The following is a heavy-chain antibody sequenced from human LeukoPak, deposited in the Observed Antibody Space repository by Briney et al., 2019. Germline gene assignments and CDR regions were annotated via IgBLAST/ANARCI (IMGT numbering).Heavy chain of an antibody. J-gene: IGHJ4*02. D-gene: IGHD6-6*01. CDR3: ARPPYSSSPPDW. Sequence: SGGSLRLSCAASGFTFSDYYMSWIRQAPGKGLEWVSYISSSGSTIYYADSVKGRFTISRDNAKNSLYLQMNSLRAEDTAVYYCARPPYSSSPPDWWGQGTLVTVSS. V-gene: IGHV3-11*04. CDR2: ISSSGSTI. CDR1: GFTFSDYY.